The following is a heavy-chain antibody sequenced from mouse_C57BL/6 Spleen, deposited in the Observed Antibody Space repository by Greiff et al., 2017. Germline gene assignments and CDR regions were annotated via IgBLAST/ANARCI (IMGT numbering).Heavy chain of an antibody. J-gene: IGHJ2*01. CDR2: INPNNGGT. V-gene: IGHV1-26*01. Sequence: EVQLQQSGPELVKPGASVKISCKASGYTFTDYYMNWVKQSHGKSLEWIGDINPNNGGTSYNQKFKGKATLTVDKSSSTAYMELRSLTSEDSAVYYCGSNYVYWGQGTTLTVSS. D-gene: IGHD2-5*01. CDR1: GYTFTDYY. CDR3: GSNYVY.